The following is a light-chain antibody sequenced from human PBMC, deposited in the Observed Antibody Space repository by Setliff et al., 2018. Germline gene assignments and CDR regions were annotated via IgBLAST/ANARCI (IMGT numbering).Light chain of an antibody. V-gene: IGLV1-44*01. Sequence: QSALTQPPSASGTPGQRVTISCSGSSSNIGSNTVNWYQQLPGTAPKLLIYRNNQRPSGVPDRFSGSKSGTSGSLAISGLQSEDEAGYYCAAWDDSPNCLYLFGTGTKGTVL. CDR1: SSNIGSNT. CDR2: RNN. J-gene: IGLJ1*01. CDR3: AAWDDSPNCLYL.